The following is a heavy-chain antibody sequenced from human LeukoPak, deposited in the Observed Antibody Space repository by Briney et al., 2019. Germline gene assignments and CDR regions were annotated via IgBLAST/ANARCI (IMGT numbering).Heavy chain of an antibody. V-gene: IGHV3-23*01. CDR3: AKWSGFGDS. J-gene: IGHJ4*02. CDR2: FGGSGDRT. D-gene: IGHD3-10*01. Sequence: GGSLRLSCAASGFTFSNYAMTWVRQAPGKRLEWISGFGGSGDRTFYADSVKGRFTISRDNSKNTLYLQMNSLRVDDTAVYYCAKWSGFGDSWGQGTLVTVSS. CDR1: GFTFSNYA.